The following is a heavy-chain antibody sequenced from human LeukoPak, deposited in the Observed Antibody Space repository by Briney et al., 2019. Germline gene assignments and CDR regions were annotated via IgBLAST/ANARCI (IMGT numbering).Heavy chain of an antibody. D-gene: IGHD4-17*01. CDR1: GFTFSSYE. V-gene: IGHV3-48*03. Sequence: PGGSLRLSCAASGFTFSSYEMNWVRQAPGKGLEWVSFISNSGRTKYYADSVKGRFTISRDNAKNSLYLQMNILRADDTAVYYCATSSVTTGIDFDYWGQGTLVTVSS. CDR3: ATSSVTTGIDFDY. J-gene: IGHJ4*02. CDR2: ISNSGRTK.